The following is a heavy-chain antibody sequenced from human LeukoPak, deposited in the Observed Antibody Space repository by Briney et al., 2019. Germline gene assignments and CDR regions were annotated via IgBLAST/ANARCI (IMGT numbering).Heavy chain of an antibody. D-gene: IGHD3-16*02. CDR2: ISAYNGNT. V-gene: IGHV1-18*01. Sequence: GASVKVSCKASGYTFTSYGISWVRQAPGQGLEWMGWISAYNGNTNYAQKLQGRVTMTTDTSTGTAYMELRSLRSDDTAVYYCARVLVSLYFDPPYYFDYWGQGTLVTVSS. CDR1: GYTFTSYG. CDR3: ARVLVSLYFDPPYYFDY. J-gene: IGHJ4*02.